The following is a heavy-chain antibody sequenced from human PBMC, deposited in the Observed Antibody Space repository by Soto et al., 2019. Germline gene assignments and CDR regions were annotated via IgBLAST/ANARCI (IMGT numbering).Heavy chain of an antibody. CDR2: IYYSGST. CDR3: ASFRSGYSGFDY. Sequence: SLTCTVSGGSISSYYWSWIRQPPGKGLEWIGYIYYSGSTNYNPSLKSRVTISVDTSKNQFSLKLSSVTAADTAVYYCASFRSGYSGFDYWGQGTLVTVS. D-gene: IGHD3-3*01. V-gene: IGHV4-59*01. CDR1: GGSISSYY. J-gene: IGHJ4*02.